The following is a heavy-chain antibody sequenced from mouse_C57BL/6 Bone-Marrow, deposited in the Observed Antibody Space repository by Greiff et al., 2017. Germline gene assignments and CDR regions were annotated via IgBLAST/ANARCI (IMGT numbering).Heavy chain of an antibody. D-gene: IGHD1-1*01. CDR2: INPNNGGT. J-gene: IGHJ4*01. V-gene: IGHV1-26*01. CDR1: GYTFTDYY. CDR3: ARSRATVVAPMDY. Sequence: VQLQQSGAELMKPGASVKLSCKATGYTFTDYYMNWVKQSHGKSLEWIGDINPNNGGTSYNQKFKGKATLTVDKSSSTAYMELRSLTSEDSAVYYCARSRATVVAPMDYWGQGTSVTVSS.